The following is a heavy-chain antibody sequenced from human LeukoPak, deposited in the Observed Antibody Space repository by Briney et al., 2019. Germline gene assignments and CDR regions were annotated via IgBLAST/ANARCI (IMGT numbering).Heavy chain of an antibody. V-gene: IGHV3-33*01. CDR1: GFTFSGYG. CDR2: IWNDGGNK. Sequence: GGSLRLSCAASGFTFSGYGMHWVRQAPGRGLEWAAVIWNDGGNKYYADSVKGRFTISRDNSKNTLSLQMNSLRAEDTAVYYCARDVGYNYAGIDYWGQGTLVTVSS. CDR3: ARDVGYNYAGIDY. J-gene: IGHJ4*02. D-gene: IGHD5-24*01.